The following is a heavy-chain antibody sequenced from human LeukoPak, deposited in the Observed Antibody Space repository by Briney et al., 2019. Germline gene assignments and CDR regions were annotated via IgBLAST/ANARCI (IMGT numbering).Heavy chain of an antibody. J-gene: IGHJ3*02. D-gene: IGHD1-14*01. V-gene: IGHV3-11*04. Sequence: GGSLRLSCAASGFTFSDYYMSWIRQAPGKGLEWVSYISSSGSTIYYADSVKGRFTISRDNAKNSLYLQMNGLRADDTAVYYCARGALGMSGRIVDAFDIWGQGTRVTVSS. CDR1: GFTFSDYY. CDR2: ISSSGSTI. CDR3: ARGALGMSGRIVDAFDI.